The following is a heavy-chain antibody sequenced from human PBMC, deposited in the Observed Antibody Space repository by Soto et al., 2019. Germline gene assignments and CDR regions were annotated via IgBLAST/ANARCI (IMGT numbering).Heavy chain of an antibody. CDR3: AKGGYYYDSSGYYLTRDWYFDL. CDR1: GFTFSSYA. CDR2: IPGIGGST. J-gene: IGHJ2*01. Sequence: PGGSVRLSCAASGFTFSSYAMSWVRQAPGKGLASVSAIPGIGGSTYYADSVKGRFTISRDNSKNTLYLQMNSLRAEDTAVYYCAKGGYYYDSSGYYLTRDWYFDLWGRGTLVTVSS. D-gene: IGHD3-22*01. V-gene: IGHV3-23*01.